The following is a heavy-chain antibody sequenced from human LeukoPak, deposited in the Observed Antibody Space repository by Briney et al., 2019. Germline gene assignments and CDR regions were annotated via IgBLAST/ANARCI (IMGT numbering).Heavy chain of an antibody. CDR2: IYYSGST. J-gene: IGHJ3*02. V-gene: IGHV4-59*01. Sequence: KASETLSLTCTVSGGSISSYYWSWIRQHPGKRLEWIGYIYYSGSTSYNPSLKSRVTISVDTSKNQISLKLSSVTAADTAVYYCTRDLGVMVRAFDIWGQGTMITVSS. D-gene: IGHD5-18*01. CDR3: TRDLGVMVRAFDI. CDR1: GGSISSYY.